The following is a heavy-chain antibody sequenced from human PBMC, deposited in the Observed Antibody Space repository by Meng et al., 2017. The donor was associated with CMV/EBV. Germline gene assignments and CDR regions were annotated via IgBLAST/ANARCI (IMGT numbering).Heavy chain of an antibody. Sequence: GESLKISCAASGFTFSSYAMHWVRQAPGKGLEWVAVISYDGSNKYYADSVKGRFTISRDNSKNTLYLQMNSLRAEDTAEYYCARDTSSTNGVCYGEGFDYWGQGTLVTVSS. CDR2: ISYDGSNK. J-gene: IGHJ4*02. D-gene: IGHD2-8*01. V-gene: IGHV3-30-3*01. CDR3: ARDTSSTNGVCYGEGFDY. CDR1: GFTFSSYA.